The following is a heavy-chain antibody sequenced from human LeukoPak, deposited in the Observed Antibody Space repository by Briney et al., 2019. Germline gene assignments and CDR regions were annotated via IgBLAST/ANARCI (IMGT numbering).Heavy chain of an antibody. V-gene: IGHV3-11*06. D-gene: IGHD5-18*01. CDR3: ARDRRYSYGYRY. CDR1: GFTFSDYY. J-gene: IGHJ4*02. CDR2: ISSSSSYT. Sequence: GGSLRLSCAASGFTFSDYYISWIRQAPGEALEWVLYISSSSSYTNYADSVKGRFTISRDNAKDSLYLQMNSRRAEDTSVYYCARDRRYSYGYRYCGQGTLVTVSS.